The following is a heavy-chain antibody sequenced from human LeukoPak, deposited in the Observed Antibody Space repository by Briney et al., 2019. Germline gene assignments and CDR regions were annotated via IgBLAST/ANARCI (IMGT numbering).Heavy chain of an antibody. J-gene: IGHJ4*02. V-gene: IGHV4-4*07. CDR2: IYTSGGT. Sequence: TSETLSLTCTVSGGSISSYYWSWIRQPAGKGLEWIGRIYTSGGTNYNPSLKSRVTMSVDTSKNQFSLKLSSVTAADTAVYYCAGHDSSGYYTGLFDYWGQGTLVTVSS. CDR3: AGHDSSGYYTGLFDY. D-gene: IGHD3-22*01. CDR1: GGSISSYY.